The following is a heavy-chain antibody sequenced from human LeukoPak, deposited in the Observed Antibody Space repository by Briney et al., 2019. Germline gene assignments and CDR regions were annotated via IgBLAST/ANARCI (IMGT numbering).Heavy chain of an antibody. D-gene: IGHD3-3*01. CDR2: ISGGGGSA. CDR1: GFTFSSYA. Sequence: PGGSLRLSCAASGFTFSSYAMRWVRHAPGKGLEEVSAISGGGGSAYYADSVKDRFTISRDNSKNTLYLQMNSLRAEDTAVYHCAKTDIWSGYGMDVWGQGTTVTVSS. J-gene: IGHJ6*02. CDR3: AKTDIWSGYGMDV. V-gene: IGHV3-23*01.